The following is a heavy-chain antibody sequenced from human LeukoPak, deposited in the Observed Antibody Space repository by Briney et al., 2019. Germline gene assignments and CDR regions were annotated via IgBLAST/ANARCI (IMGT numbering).Heavy chain of an antibody. Sequence: PGGSLRLSCAASGFTFSSYWMSWVRQAPGKGLEWVANIKQDGSEKYYVDSVKGRFTISRDNAKNSLYLQMNSLRAEDTAVYYCARDQHQLLYYMDVWGKGTTVTVSS. CDR3: ARDQHQLLYYMDV. CDR2: IKQDGSEK. J-gene: IGHJ6*03. D-gene: IGHD2-2*01. V-gene: IGHV3-7*01. CDR1: GFTFSSYW.